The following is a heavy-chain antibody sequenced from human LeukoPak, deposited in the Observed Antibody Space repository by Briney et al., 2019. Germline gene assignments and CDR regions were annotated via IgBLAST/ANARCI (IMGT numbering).Heavy chain of an antibody. CDR1: GGSISSYY. CDR2: IYTSGST. V-gene: IGHV4-4*07. CDR3: ARGSDFWSGYSFDY. Sequence: SETLSLTCTVSGGSISSYYWSWIRQPAGKGLEWIGRIYTSGSTNYNPSLKSRVTMSLDTSKNQFSLKLSSVTAADTAVYYCARGSDFWSGYSFDYWGQGTLVTVSS. D-gene: IGHD3-3*01. J-gene: IGHJ4*02.